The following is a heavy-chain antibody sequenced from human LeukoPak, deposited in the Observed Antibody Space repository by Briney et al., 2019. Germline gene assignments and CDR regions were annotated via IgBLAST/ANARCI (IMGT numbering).Heavy chain of an antibody. Sequence: PGGSLRLSCAASGLTFSSYAMSWVRQAPGKGLEWISAISGSGDSTYYADSVKGRFTISKDNSKNTLYLQMNSLRAEDTAIYYCAKERESGSYFDYWGQGTLVTVSS. J-gene: IGHJ4*02. D-gene: IGHD1-26*01. CDR2: ISGSGDST. V-gene: IGHV3-23*01. CDR1: GLTFSSYA. CDR3: AKERESGSYFDY.